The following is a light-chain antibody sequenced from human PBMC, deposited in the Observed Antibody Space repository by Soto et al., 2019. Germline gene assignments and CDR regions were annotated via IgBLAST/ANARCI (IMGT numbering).Light chain of an antibody. Sequence: VLTQSPGTLSLSPGERATLSFRASQSVRSIFLAWYQQKLGQAPRLLIYAASTRATGIPDRFTGRGSGTDFTLSISRLEPEDFGFYYCQEYDSLSFGQGTRLEIK. CDR3: QEYDSLS. J-gene: IGKJ5*01. CDR1: QSVRSIF. V-gene: IGKV3-20*01. CDR2: AAS.